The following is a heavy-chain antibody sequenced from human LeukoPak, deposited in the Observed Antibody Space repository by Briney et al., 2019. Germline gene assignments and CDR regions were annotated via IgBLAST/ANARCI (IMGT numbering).Heavy chain of an antibody. V-gene: IGHV4-31*03. J-gene: IGHJ2*01. CDR3: ARAARQGFTMIVVPFFYFDP. D-gene: IGHD3-22*01. CDR1: GGSISSGASD. Sequence: SQTLSLTCTVSGGSISSGASDWGWIRQHPKRGLEWVGYINHSGSTYYNPSLGSRVTMSVDTSKNQFSLKLSSVTAADSAVYYCARAARQGFTMIVVPFFYFDPWGRGTLVTVSS. CDR2: INHSGST.